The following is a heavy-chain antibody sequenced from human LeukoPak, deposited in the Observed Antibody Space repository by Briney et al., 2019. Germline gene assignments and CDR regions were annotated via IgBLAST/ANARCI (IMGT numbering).Heavy chain of an antibody. CDR3: ARGPNYVWGSYRYFDY. D-gene: IGHD3-16*02. V-gene: IGHV4-30-4*01. Sequence: SETLSLTCIVSGGSISSGDYYWSWIRQSPGKGLEWIGYIYYTGSISYNPSLKSRLTISVDTSKNQFSLKLSSVTAADTAVYYCARGPNYVWGSYRYFDYWGQGTLVTVSP. CDR1: GGSISSGDYY. J-gene: IGHJ4*02. CDR2: IYYTGSI.